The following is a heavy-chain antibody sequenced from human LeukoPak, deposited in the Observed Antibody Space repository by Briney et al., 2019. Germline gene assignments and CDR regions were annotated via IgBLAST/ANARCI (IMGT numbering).Heavy chain of an antibody. V-gene: IGHV4-39*01. CDR1: GGSISSSSYY. Sequence: KTSETLSLTCTVSGGSISSSSYYWGWIRQPPGKGLEWIGSIYYSGSTYYNPSLKSRVTISVDTSKNQFSLKLSSVTAADTAVYYCARRRTRYSSSWYNWFDPWGQGTLVTVSS. J-gene: IGHJ5*02. CDR2: IYYSGST. CDR3: ARRRTRYSSSWYNWFDP. D-gene: IGHD6-13*01.